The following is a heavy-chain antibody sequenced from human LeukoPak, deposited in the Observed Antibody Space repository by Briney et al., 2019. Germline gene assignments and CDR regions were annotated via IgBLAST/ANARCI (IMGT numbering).Heavy chain of an antibody. J-gene: IGHJ4*02. CDR2: INPNSGGT. V-gene: IGHV1-2*02. D-gene: IGHD6-13*01. CDR3: ARASSSWDFDY. Sequence: VASVKVSCKASGYTFTGYYMHWVRQAPGQGLEWMGWINPNSGGTNYAQKFQGRVTMTRDTSITTAYMELSRLRSDDTAVYYCARASSSWDFDYWGQGTLVTVSS. CDR1: GYTFTGYY.